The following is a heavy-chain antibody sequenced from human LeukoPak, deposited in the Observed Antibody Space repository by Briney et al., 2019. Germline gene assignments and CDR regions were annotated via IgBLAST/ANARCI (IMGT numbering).Heavy chain of an antibody. Sequence: PGGSLRLSCAASGFTFSSYGMHWVRQAPGKGLEWVAVIWYDGSNKYYADSVTGRFTISRDNSKNTLYLQMNSLRAEDTAVYYCARYCSSTSCSLYSYYGMDGWGQGTTVTASS. CDR3: ARYCSSTSCSLYSYYGMDG. J-gene: IGHJ6*02. CDR1: GFTFSSYG. V-gene: IGHV3-33*01. CDR2: IWYDGSNK. D-gene: IGHD2-2*01.